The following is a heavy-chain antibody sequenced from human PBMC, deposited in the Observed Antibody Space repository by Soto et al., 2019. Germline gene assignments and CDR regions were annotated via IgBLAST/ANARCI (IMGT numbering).Heavy chain of an antibody. D-gene: IGHD3-10*01. CDR1: GYTFTSYG. J-gene: IGHJ4*02. CDR2: ISAYNGNT. Sequence: QVQLVQSGAEVKKPGASVKVSCKASGYTFTSYGISWVRQAPGQGLEWMGWISAYNGNTNYAQKLQGRVTMTTDPSTSTAYLALRSLSSDDTAVYSCAREYYYGSGGAYWGQGTLVTVSS. V-gene: IGHV1-18*01. CDR3: AREYYYGSGGAY.